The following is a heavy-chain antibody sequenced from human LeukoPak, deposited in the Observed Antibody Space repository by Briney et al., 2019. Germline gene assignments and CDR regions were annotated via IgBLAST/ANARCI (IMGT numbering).Heavy chain of an antibody. D-gene: IGHD3-3*01. J-gene: IGHJ5*02. CDR1: GYSIGSGHY. CDR2: IYYRGST. Sequence: KTSETLSLTCSVSGYSIGSGHYWGWIRQPPGKGPEWIGSIYYRGSTYYNPSLKSRVTISVDTSKNQFSLKVTSVTAADAGVYYCAFWSGYYSSWFDPWGQGILVTVSS. CDR3: AFWSGYYSSWFDP. V-gene: IGHV4-38-2*02.